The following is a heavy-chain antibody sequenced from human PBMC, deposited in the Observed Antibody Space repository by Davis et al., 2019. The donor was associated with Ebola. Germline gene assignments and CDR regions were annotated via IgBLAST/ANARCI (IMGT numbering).Heavy chain of an antibody. V-gene: IGHV3-7*01. D-gene: IGHD2-15*01. CDR2: IKEDGSEK. J-gene: IGHJ6*04. CDR3: ARGIWYCSGGSCFLYDYYCMDV. Sequence: GESLKISCAASGFTLSSYWMSWVRQAPGKGLEWVANIKEDGSEKYYVDSVKGRFTISRDNAKNSLYLQMNSLRAEDTAVYYCARGIWYCSGGSCFLYDYYCMDVWGKGTTVTVSS. CDR1: GFTLSSYW.